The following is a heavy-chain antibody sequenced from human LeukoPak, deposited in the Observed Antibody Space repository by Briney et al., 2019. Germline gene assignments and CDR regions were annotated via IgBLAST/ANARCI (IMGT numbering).Heavy chain of an antibody. J-gene: IGHJ4*02. CDR1: SGSIRTSY. Sequence: SETLSLTCTVSSGSIRTSYCSWIRQPPGKGLEWIGYIYYSGSTNYNPSLKGRVTISVDTSRNQFSLKLSSVAAADTAVYYCARAPNPDFFDDWGQRTLVTVSS. V-gene: IGHV4-59*01. CDR3: ARAPNPDFFDD. CDR2: IYYSGST. D-gene: IGHD2-8*01.